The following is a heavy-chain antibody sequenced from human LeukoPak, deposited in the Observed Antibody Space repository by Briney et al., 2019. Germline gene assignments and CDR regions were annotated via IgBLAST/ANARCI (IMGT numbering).Heavy chain of an antibody. CDR2: INHSGST. V-gene: IGHV4-34*01. Sequence: SETLSLTCAVYGGSFSGYYWSWIRQPPGKGLEWIGEINHSGSTNYNPSLKSRVTISVDTSKNQFSLKLSSVTPEDTAVYYCARGENWNYDYWGQGTLVTVSS. CDR1: GGSFSGYY. D-gene: IGHD1-1*01. CDR3: ARGENWNYDY. J-gene: IGHJ4*02.